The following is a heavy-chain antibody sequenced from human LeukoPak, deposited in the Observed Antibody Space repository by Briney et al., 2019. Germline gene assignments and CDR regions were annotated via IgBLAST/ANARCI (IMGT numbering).Heavy chain of an antibody. V-gene: IGHV3-23*01. Sequence: PGGSLRLSCTASGFTFSSYAMTRVRQAPGKGLEWVSAISGSATVAYHADSVKGRLTISRDNSKNTLYLQMSSLRAEDTALYYCAREYYYGSGSYSLWGPGILVTVSS. CDR2: ISGSATVA. J-gene: IGHJ4*02. CDR3: AREYYYGSGSYSL. D-gene: IGHD3-10*01. CDR1: GFTFSSYA.